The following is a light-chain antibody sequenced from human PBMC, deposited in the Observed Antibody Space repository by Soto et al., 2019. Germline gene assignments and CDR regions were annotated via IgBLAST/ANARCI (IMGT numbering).Light chain of an antibody. J-gene: IGKJ2*01. V-gene: IGKV3-20*01. CDR2: DVS. CDR3: QQHSNSPFT. Sequence: EIVLTQSPGTVSLSPGERAILSCRASQNVRNKYLVWYQQRLGQAPRLLIYDVSTRATGIPDRFSGSGSGTNFTLTISRLEPEDFAVYFCQQHSNSPFTFGRGTKLEI. CDR1: QNVRNKY.